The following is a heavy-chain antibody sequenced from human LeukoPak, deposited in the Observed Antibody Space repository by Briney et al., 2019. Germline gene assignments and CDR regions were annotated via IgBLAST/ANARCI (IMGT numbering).Heavy chain of an antibody. CDR1: GGSISSYY. CDR3: ARLARGQLWSTFDY. Sequence: SETLSLTCTVSGGSISSYYWGWIRQPPGKGLERIGSIYYSGSTYYNPSLKSRVTISVDTSKNQFSLKLSSVTAADTAVYYRARLARGQLWSTFDYWGQGTLVTVSS. CDR2: IYYSGST. D-gene: IGHD5-18*01. V-gene: IGHV4-39*01. J-gene: IGHJ4*02.